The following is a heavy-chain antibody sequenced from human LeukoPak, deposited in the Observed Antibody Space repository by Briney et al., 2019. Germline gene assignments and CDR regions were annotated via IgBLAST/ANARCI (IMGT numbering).Heavy chain of an antibody. Sequence: SETLSLTCTVSGGSISSHYWSWIRQPPGKGLEWIGYISHSGSTNYNPSLKSRVTISVDPSKTQFSLSLNSVTAADTAVYYCARRFVDSAGYYYDDCWGQGILVIVSS. CDR3: ARRFVDSAGYYYDDC. J-gene: IGHJ4*02. CDR2: ISHSGST. D-gene: IGHD3-22*01. CDR1: GGSISSHY. V-gene: IGHV4-59*08.